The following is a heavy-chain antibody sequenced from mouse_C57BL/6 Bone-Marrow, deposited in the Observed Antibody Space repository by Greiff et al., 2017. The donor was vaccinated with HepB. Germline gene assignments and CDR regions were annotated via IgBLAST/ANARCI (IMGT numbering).Heavy chain of an antibody. CDR2: ILPGSGST. J-gene: IGHJ4*01. D-gene: IGHD1-1*01. V-gene: IGHV1-9*01. CDR1: GYTFTGYW. CDR3: AREEATVAYPYYAMDY. Sequence: QVQLQQSGAELMKPGASVKLSCKATGYTFTGYWIEWVKQRPGHGLEWIGEILPGSGSTNYNEKFKGKATFTADTSSNTAYMQLSSLTTEDSAIYYCAREEATVAYPYYAMDYWGQGTSVTVSS.